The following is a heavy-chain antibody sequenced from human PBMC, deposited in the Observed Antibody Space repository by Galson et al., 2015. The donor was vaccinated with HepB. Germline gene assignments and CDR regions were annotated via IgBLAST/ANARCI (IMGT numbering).Heavy chain of an antibody. Sequence: SLRLSCAASGFTLSSYSMNWVRQAPGKGLEWVSSISRSSSYIYYADSVKGRFTISRDNAKNSLYLQMNSLRAEDTAVYYCARDRGYYGSGSYYNGNWYFDVWGRGTRVTVSS. CDR3: ARDRGYYGSGSYYNGNWYFDV. CDR1: GFTLSSYS. D-gene: IGHD3-10*01. CDR2: ISRSSSYI. V-gene: IGHV3-21*01. J-gene: IGHJ2*01.